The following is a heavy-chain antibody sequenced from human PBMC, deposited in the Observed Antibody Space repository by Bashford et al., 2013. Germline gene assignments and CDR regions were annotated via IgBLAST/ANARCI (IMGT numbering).Heavy chain of an antibody. D-gene: IGHD2-2*01. CDR3: ARDDAMSPY. J-gene: IGHJ4*02. V-gene: IGHV1-8*01. Sequence: VALVKVSCKASGYTFSSYDINWVRQATGQGLEWMGWMNPNSGNTGFAPKFQGRVTITRDTSASVAYLELSSLRSEDTAYFLCARDDAMSPYWGQGTLVTVSS. CDR2: MNPNSGNT. CDR1: GYTFSSYD.